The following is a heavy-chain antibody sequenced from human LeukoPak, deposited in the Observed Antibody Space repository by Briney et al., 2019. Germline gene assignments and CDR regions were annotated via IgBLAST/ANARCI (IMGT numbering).Heavy chain of an antibody. CDR2: IRGSGGTT. V-gene: IGHV3-23*01. Sequence: QPEGSLRLSCSASGFTFSSYAMSWVRQAPGKGLEWVSAIRGSGGTTYYADSVKGRFTISRDNSKNTLYLQMNSLRAEDTAVYYCAKELYPGRDGSPGRFDHWGQGTLVTVSS. CDR3: AKELYPGRDGSPGRFDH. J-gene: IGHJ4*02. D-gene: IGHD5-24*01. CDR1: GFTFSSYA.